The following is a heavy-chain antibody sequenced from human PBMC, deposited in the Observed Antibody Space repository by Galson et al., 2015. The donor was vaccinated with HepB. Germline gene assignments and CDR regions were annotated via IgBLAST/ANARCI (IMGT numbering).Heavy chain of an antibody. CDR3: ARFPPYHFDY. CDR1: GYTFTKYA. J-gene: IGHJ4*02. V-gene: IGHV7-4-1*02. Sequence: SVKVSCKASGYTFTKYALSWVRQAPGQGLEWMGWINTNTGKSTYGQGFTGRFVFSLDTSVTTAYLQISSLKAEDTAVYYCARFPPYHFDYWGQGTLVTVSS. CDR2: INTNTGKS.